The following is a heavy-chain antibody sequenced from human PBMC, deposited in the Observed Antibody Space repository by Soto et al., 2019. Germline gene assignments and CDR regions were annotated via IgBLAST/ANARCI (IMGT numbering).Heavy chain of an antibody. CDR3: ARHVLRYYYYYGMDV. V-gene: IGHV4-59*08. D-gene: IGHD5-12*01. CDR1: GGSISSYY. Sequence: SETLSLTCTVSGGSISSYYWSWIRQPPGKGLEWIGYIYYSGSTNYNPSLKSRVTISVDTSKNQFSLKLSSVTAADTAVYYCARHVLRYYYYYGMDVWGQGTTVTVSS. CDR2: IYYSGST. J-gene: IGHJ6*02.